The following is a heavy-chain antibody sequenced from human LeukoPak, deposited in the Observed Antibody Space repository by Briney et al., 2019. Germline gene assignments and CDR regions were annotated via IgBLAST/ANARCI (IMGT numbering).Heavy chain of an antibody. D-gene: IGHD2-2*01. CDR3: ARDRSVVGSTSPIRY. V-gene: IGHV4-30-4*08. CDR2: IYYSGST. J-gene: IGHJ4*02. CDR1: GGPISSGDYY. Sequence: SQTLSLTCTVSGGPISSGDYYWSWIRQPPGKGLEWIGYIYYSGSTYYNPSLKSRVTISVDTSKNQFSLKLSSVTAADTAVYYCARDRSVVGSTSPIRYWGQGTLVTVSS.